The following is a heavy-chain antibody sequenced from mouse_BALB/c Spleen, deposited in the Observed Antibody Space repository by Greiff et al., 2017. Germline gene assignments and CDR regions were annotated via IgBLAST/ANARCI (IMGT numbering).Heavy chain of an antibody. Sequence: EVQLQESGGGLVQPGGSMKLSCVASGFTFSNYWMNWVRQSPEKGLEWVAEIRLKSNNYATHYAESVKGRFTISRDDSKSSVYLQMNNLRAEDTGIYYCTPHYYGSLDYWGQGTTLTVSS. CDR3: TPHYYGSLDY. J-gene: IGHJ2*01. CDR2: IRLKSNNYAT. CDR1: GFTFSNYW. D-gene: IGHD1-1*01. V-gene: IGHV6-6*02.